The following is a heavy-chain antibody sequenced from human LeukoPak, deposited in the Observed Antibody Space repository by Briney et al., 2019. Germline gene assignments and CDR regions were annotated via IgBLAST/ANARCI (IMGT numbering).Heavy chain of an antibody. V-gene: IGHV4-59*01. Sequence: SQTLSLTCTVSGGSISSYYWSWIRQPPGRGLGWIGYIYYSGSTSYNPSLKSRVTISVDTSKNQFSLKLNSVTAEETALYYCAIRSISNYFDYWGQGTLVTVSS. CDR1: GGSISSYY. CDR3: AIRSISNYFDY. CDR2: IYYSGST. J-gene: IGHJ4*02.